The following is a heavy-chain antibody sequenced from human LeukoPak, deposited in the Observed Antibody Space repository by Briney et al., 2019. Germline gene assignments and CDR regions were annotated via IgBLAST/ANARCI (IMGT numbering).Heavy chain of an antibody. CDR3: AKDRAYLGSY. Sequence: GGSLRLSCAASGFTFDDYAMHWVRQAPGKGLEWVPGISWNSGSIGFADSVKGRFTISRDNTKNSLYLQMNSLRPEDTAVYYCAKDRAYLGSYWGQGTLVTVSS. D-gene: IGHD1-26*01. J-gene: IGHJ4*02. CDR2: ISWNSGSI. CDR1: GFTFDDYA. V-gene: IGHV3-9*01.